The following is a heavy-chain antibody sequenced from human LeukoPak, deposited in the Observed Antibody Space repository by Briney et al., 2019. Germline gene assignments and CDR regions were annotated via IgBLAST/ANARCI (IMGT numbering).Heavy chain of an antibody. D-gene: IGHD6-19*01. CDR3: ARDAKDSSGWTFDY. CDR1: GFTFSRYW. Sequence: GGSLRLSCEASGFTFSRYWMYWVRQAPGKGLEWVSRIKSDGTFISYAESVRGRFTISRDNAKNTLFLEMNSLRVDDTAIYYCARDAKDSSGWTFDYWGQGTLVTVSS. J-gene: IGHJ4*02. V-gene: IGHV3-74*01. CDR2: IKSDGTFI.